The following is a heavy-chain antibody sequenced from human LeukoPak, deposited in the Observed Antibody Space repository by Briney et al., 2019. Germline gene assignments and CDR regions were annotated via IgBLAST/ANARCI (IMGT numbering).Heavy chain of an antibody. V-gene: IGHV3-74*01. Sequence: GGSLRLSCVASGFTFSSYWMHWVRQGPRKGLVWVSRISGDGRNINYADSVRGRFTISRDNAKNTLYLQMNTLRVEDTAVYYCARDYRFTGTTYYDILTGYSYDAFDIWGQGTMVTVSS. CDR1: GFTFSSYW. CDR3: ARDYRFTGTTYYDILTGYSYDAFDI. J-gene: IGHJ3*02. CDR2: ISGDGRNI. D-gene: IGHD3-9*01.